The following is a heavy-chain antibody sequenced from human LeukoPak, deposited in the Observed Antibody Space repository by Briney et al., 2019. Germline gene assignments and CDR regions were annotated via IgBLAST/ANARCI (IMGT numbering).Heavy chain of an antibody. D-gene: IGHD3-22*01. CDR1: GGSISYYY. CDR3: VRGVIRGYYLFDS. V-gene: IGHV4-4*07. Sequence: PSETLSLTCTISGGSISYYYWSWIRQPAGKGLEWIGRIYSSGDTNYNPSLKSRVTMSVDTPKNQFSLRVSSVTAADTAVYYCVRGVIRGYYLFDSWGQGTLVTVSS. J-gene: IGHJ4*02. CDR2: IYSSGDT.